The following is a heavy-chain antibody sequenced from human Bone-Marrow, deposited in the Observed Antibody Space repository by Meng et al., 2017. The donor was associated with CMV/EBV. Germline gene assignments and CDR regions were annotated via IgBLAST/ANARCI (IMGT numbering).Heavy chain of an antibody. V-gene: IGHV3-7*03. CDR1: GFTFSSYW. Sequence: GESLKISCAASGFTFSSYWMSWVRQAPGKGLEWVANIKQDGSEKYYVDSVKGRFTISRDNAKNSLYLQMNSLRAEDTALYYCARVQYYDILTGYLGIDYYYYGMDVWGQGTTVTVSS. CDR2: IKQDGSEK. CDR3: ARVQYYDILTGYLGIDYYYYGMDV. D-gene: IGHD3-9*01. J-gene: IGHJ6*02.